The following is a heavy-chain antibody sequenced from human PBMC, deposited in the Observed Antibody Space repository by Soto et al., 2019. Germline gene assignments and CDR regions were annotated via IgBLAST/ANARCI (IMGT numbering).Heavy chain of an antibody. J-gene: IGHJ4*02. CDR2: INPSDRTT. V-gene: IGHV1-46*01. CDR1: GYTFTSYF. CDR3: ATTFSQFRGVVTWPLYF. D-gene: IGHD3-10*01. Sequence: ASVKVSCKASGYTFTSYFMHWVRQPPGQGLEWMGIINPSDRTTSYAQKFQGRVTVTTDTSASTVYMELSSLISEDTAVYYCATTFSQFRGVVTWPLYFRAQGSSVPVSS.